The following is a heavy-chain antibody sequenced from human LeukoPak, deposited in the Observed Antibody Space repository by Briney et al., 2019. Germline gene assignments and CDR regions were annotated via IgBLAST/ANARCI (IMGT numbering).Heavy chain of an antibody. CDR1: GGSISSYY. Sequence: SETLSLTCTVSGGSISSYYWSWIRQPPGKGLEWIGYIYYSGSTNYNPSLKSRVTISVDTSKNQFSLKLSSVTAADTAVYYCARGTAMVTGIDYWRQGTLVTVSS. D-gene: IGHD5-18*01. CDR3: ARGTAMVTGIDY. J-gene: IGHJ4*02. V-gene: IGHV4-59*01. CDR2: IYYSGST.